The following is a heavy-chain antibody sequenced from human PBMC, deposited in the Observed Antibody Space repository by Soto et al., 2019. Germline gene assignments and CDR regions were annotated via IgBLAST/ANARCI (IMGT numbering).Heavy chain of an antibody. CDR1: GLTETNSY. CDR2: IHGSGST. D-gene: IGHD5-12*01. V-gene: IGHV3-53*01. Sequence: GGSLRLSCEDPGLTETNSYLTWVRQAPGKVLEWVAVIHGSGSTCYVDSVKGRFTISRDRSKNTIYLHMNNLRDDDTAVYYCASAPPDSAGYFLDKWGQGRLVTVSS. CDR3: ASAPPDSAGYFLDK. J-gene: IGHJ4*02.